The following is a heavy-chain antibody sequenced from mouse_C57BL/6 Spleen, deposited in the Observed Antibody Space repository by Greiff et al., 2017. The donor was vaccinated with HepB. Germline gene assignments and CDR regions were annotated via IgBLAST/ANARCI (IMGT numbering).Heavy chain of an antibody. J-gene: IGHJ1*03. CDR3: ARLSYYGSSCFDV. Sequence: VQLQQSGAELVKPGASVKISCKASGYAFSSYWMNWVKQRPGKGLEWIGQIYPGDGDTNYNGKFKGKATLTADKSSSTAYMQLSSLTSEDSAVYFCARLSYYGSSCFDVWGTGTTVTVSS. CDR2: IYPGDGDT. CDR1: GYAFSSYW. D-gene: IGHD1-1*01. V-gene: IGHV1-80*01.